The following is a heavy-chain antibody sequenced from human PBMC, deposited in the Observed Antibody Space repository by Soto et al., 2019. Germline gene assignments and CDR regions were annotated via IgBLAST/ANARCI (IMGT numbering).Heavy chain of an antibody. CDR3: ARDDEGGSDCDLGY. D-gene: IGHD3-10*01. Sequence: QVQLVESGGGVVQPGRSLRLSCATSGFTFSSYLIHWVRQTPDKGLEWVAFISRDGSNEYYADSVKGRFTISRDNSKNTLYLEMNSLRSEDTAIYYCARDDEGGSDCDLGYWGQGTLFTVSS. CDR1: GFTFSSYL. CDR2: ISRDGSNE. J-gene: IGHJ4*02. V-gene: IGHV3-30-3*01.